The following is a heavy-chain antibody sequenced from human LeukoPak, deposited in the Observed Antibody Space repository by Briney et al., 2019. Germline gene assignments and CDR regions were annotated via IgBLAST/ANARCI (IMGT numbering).Heavy chain of an antibody. V-gene: IGHV3-21*01. J-gene: IGHJ4*02. CDR2: ISSSSSYI. CDR3: ARDLAGFDSSGYPSDY. D-gene: IGHD3-22*01. CDR1: GFTFSSYA. Sequence: GGSLRLSCAASGFTFSSYAMSWVRQAPGKGLEWVSSISSSSSYIYYADSVKGRFTISRDNAKNSLYLQMNSLRAEDTAVYYCARDLAGFDSSGYPSDYWGQGTLVTVSS.